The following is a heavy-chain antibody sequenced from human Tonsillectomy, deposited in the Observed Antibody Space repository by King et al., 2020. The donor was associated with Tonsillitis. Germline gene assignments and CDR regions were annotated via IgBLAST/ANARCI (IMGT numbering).Heavy chain of an antibody. J-gene: IGHJ3*02. CDR3: ARGMAFDI. CDR1: GDSVSTNSAS. Sequence: VQLQQSGPGLVKPSQTRSLTYAISGDSVSTNSASWNWIRQSPSRGLELLGRSYYSSKCYHHYAVSVESRITINPDTSKDQFSLQLSSVTPEDTAVYYCARGMAFDIWGQGTMVTVSS. V-gene: IGHV6-1*01. CDR2: SYYSSKCYH.